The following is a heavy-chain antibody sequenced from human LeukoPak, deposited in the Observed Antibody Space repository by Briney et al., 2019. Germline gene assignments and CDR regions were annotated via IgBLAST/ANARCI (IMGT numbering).Heavy chain of an antibody. CDR2: IYISGST. D-gene: IGHD3-10*01. J-gene: IGHJ5*02. V-gene: IGHV4-4*07. CDR3: ARGGYYGSGNDFRFDP. Sequence: SETLSLTCTVSGGSISSYYWSWIRQPAGKGLEWIGRIYISGSTNYNPSLKSRVTMSVDTSKNQFSLKLSSVTAADTAVYYCARGGYYGSGNDFRFDPWGQGTLVTVSS. CDR1: GGSISSYY.